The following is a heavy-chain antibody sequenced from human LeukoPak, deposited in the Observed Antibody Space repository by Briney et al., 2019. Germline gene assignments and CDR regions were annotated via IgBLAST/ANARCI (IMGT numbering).Heavy chain of an antibody. J-gene: IGHJ3*02. D-gene: IGHD2-21*01. CDR3: AGAYCGGDCYSWAFDI. Sequence: GGSLRLSCAASGFTFSSYGMHWVRQAPGKGLEWVAVIWYDGSNKYYADSVKGRFTIPRDNSKNTLYLQMNSLRAEDTAVYYCAGAYCGGDCYSWAFDIWGQGTMVTVSS. CDR2: IWYDGSNK. CDR1: GFTFSSYG. V-gene: IGHV3-33*01.